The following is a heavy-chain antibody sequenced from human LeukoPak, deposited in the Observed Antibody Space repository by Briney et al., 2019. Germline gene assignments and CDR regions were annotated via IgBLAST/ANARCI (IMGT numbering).Heavy chain of an antibody. J-gene: IGHJ4*02. CDR2: IYHSGST. Sequence: SQTLSLTCAVSGGSTSSGGYSWSWIRQPPGKGLEWIGYIYHSGSTYYNPSLKSRVTISVDRSKNQFSLKLSSVTAADTAVYYCARVGWNYYFDYWGQGTLVTVSS. CDR1: GGSTSSGGYS. CDR3: ARVGWNYYFDY. V-gene: IGHV4-30-2*01. D-gene: IGHD1-7*01.